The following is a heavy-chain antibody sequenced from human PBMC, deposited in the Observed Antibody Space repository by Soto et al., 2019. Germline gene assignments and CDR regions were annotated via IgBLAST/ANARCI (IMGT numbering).Heavy chain of an antibody. V-gene: IGHV4-39*01. Sequence: PSETLSLTCTVSGGSISSSSYYWGWIRQPPGKGLEWIGSIYYSGSTYYNPSLKNRVTISVDTSKKQFSLKLSSVTAADTAVYYCAAHSSWYWPYYFDYWGQGTLVT. D-gene: IGHD6-13*01. CDR3: AAHSSWYWPYYFDY. CDR2: IYYSGST. CDR1: GGSISSSSYY. J-gene: IGHJ4*02.